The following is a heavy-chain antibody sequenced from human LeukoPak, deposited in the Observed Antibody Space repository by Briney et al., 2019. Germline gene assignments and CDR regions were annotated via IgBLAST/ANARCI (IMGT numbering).Heavy chain of an antibody. V-gene: IGHV4-34*01. CDR2: IHHSGST. D-gene: IGHD1-26*01. Sequence: DPSETLYLTGADYGGAFRGYCWSWIRQPPGKGLEWLGEIHHSGSTNYNPSLKSRVTISADTSKNQFSLKLSSETAADTAVYYCARGLGVWELLEGIDYWGQGTLVTVSS. J-gene: IGHJ4*02. CDR3: ARGLGVWELLEGIDY. CDR1: GGAFRGYC.